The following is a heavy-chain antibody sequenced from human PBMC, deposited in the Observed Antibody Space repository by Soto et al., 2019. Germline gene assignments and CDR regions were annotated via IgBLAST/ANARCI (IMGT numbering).Heavy chain of an antibody. CDR1: GGSISSYY. Sequence: SETLSLTCTVSGGSISSYYWSWIRQPPGKGLEWIGYIYYSGSTNYNPSLKSRVPISVDTSKNQLSLKLSSVTAADTAVYYCARQGELLWFGGHYYYMDVWGKGTTVTVSS. D-gene: IGHD3-10*01. CDR2: IYYSGST. CDR3: ARQGELLWFGGHYYYMDV. J-gene: IGHJ6*03. V-gene: IGHV4-59*08.